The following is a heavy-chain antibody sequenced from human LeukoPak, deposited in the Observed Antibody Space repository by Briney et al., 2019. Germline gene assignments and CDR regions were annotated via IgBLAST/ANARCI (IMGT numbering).Heavy chain of an antibody. CDR2: ISAYNGNT. V-gene: IGHV1-18*01. D-gene: IGHD4-17*01. Sequence: ASVKVSCKASGYTFTSYDINWVRQATGQGLEWMGWISAYNGNTNYAQKLQGRVTMTTDTSTSTAYMELRSLRSDDTAVYYCASHDYGDYGRLDYWGQGTLVTVSS. CDR3: ASHDYGDYGRLDY. CDR1: GYTFTSYD. J-gene: IGHJ4*02.